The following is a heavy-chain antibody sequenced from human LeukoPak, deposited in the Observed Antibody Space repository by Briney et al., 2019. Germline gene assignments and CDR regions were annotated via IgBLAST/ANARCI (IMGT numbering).Heavy chain of an antibody. CDR2: MNPNSGNT. CDR3: ARAIVATISGGFDY. Sequence: GASVKVSCKASGYTFTSYGINWVRQATGQGLEWMGWMNPNSGNTGYAQKFQGRVTMTRNTSISTAYMELSSLRSEDTAVYYCARAIVATISGGFDYWGQGTLVTVSS. V-gene: IGHV1-8*02. D-gene: IGHD5-12*01. CDR1: GYTFTSYG. J-gene: IGHJ4*02.